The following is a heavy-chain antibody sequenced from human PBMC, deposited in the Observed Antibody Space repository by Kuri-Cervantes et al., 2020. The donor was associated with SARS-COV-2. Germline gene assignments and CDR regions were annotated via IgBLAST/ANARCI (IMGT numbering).Heavy chain of an antibody. Sequence: ASVKVSCKASGYTFTSYDINWARQATGQGLEWMGWMNPNSGNTGYAQKFQGRVTITRNTSISTAYMELSSLRSEDTAVYYCATAPAVVAANWFDPWGQGTLVTVSS. D-gene: IGHD2-15*01. CDR1: GYTFTSYD. CDR2: MNPNSGNT. CDR3: ATAPAVVAANWFDP. J-gene: IGHJ5*02. V-gene: IGHV1-8*03.